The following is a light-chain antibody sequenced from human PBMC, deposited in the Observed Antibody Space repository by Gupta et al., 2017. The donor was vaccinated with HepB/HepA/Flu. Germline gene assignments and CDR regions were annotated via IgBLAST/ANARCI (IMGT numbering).Light chain of an antibody. Sequence: DIDMTHSLSSVFAFLGDRVTISCRASQGISNLLAWFQQKPGKAPKSLICGGSNLHSGVTSRFIASGSGTDFTLTISSLQVEDIATYYCQQHYNYPWTFGRGTKVEFK. J-gene: IGKJ1*01. CDR2: GGS. CDR1: QGISNL. CDR3: QQHYNYPWT. V-gene: IGKV1-16*01.